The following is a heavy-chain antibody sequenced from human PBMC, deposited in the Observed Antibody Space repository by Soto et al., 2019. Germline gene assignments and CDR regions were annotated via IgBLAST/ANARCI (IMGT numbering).Heavy chain of an antibody. CDR3: ARGKAVAGRYYFDY. CDR2: ISYDGSNK. CDR1: GFTFSSYA. D-gene: IGHD6-19*01. Sequence: QVQLVESGGGVVQPGRSLRPSCAASGFTFSSYAMHWVRQAPGKGLEWVAVISYDGSNKYYADSVKGRFTISRDNSKNTLYLQMNSLRAEDTAVYYCARGKAVAGRYYFDYWGQGTLVTVSS. J-gene: IGHJ4*02. V-gene: IGHV3-30-3*01.